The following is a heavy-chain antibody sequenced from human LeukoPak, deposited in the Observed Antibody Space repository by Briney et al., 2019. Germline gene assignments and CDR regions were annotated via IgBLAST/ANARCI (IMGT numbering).Heavy chain of an antibody. J-gene: IGHJ4*02. CDR3: ARGGIKYDSSGYYSDY. CDR1: GGSISSGGYY. Sequence: NPSQTLSLTCTVSGGSISSGGYYWSWIRQPPGKGLEWIGYIYHSGSTYYNPSLKSRVTISVDRSKNQFSLKLSSVTAADTAVYYCARGGIKYDSSGYYSDYWGQGTLVTVSS. V-gene: IGHV4-30-2*01. CDR2: IYHSGST. D-gene: IGHD3-22*01.